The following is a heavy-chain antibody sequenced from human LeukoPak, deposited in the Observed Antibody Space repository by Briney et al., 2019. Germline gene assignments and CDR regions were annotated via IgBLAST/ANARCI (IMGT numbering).Heavy chain of an antibody. D-gene: IGHD1-26*01. V-gene: IGHV3-66*01. CDR3: AKSQRGYYPRRTYYYYMDV. Sequence: GGSLRLSCTASGFNVNSNYMSWVRQAPGKGLEWVSVIFGGGGTYYADSVKGRFTISRDNSKKTLYLQLNSLRAEDTAVYYCAKSQRGYYPRRTYYYYMDVWGKGTTVTVSS. CDR1: GFNVNSNY. CDR2: IFGGGGT. J-gene: IGHJ6*03.